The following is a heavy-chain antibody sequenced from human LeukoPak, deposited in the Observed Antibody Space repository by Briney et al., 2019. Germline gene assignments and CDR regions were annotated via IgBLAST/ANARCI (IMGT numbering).Heavy chain of an antibody. CDR3: ARDSRGYDRYYFDY. CDR1: GFTFSSYW. V-gene: IGHV3-48*04. D-gene: IGHD5-12*01. CDR2: MSSSGSAI. J-gene: IGHJ4*02. Sequence: GGSLRLSCAASGFTFSSYWMSWVRQAPGKGLEWISYMSSSGSAIYYADSVKGRFTISRDNAQNSLYLQMNSLRAEDTAVYYCARDSRGYDRYYFDYWGQGTLVTVSS.